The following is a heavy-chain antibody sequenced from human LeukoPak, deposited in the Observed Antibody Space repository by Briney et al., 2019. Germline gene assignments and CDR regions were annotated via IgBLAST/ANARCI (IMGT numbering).Heavy chain of an antibody. CDR2: ISSSGTTI. CDR3: ARKYFGERYFDY. J-gene: IGHJ4*02. Sequence: GGSLRLSCAVSGFTFSNYEMNWVRQAPGKGLEWFSYISSSGTTIYYADSVKGRFTISRDNAKNSLYLQMHSLRTEDTAVYYRARKYFGERYFDYWGQGTLVTVSS. D-gene: IGHD3-10*01. V-gene: IGHV3-48*03. CDR1: GFTFSNYE.